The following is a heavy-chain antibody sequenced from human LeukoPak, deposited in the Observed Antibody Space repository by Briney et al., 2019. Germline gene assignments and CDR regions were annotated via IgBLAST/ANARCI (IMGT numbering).Heavy chain of an antibody. J-gene: IGHJ4*02. V-gene: IGHV3-72*01. D-gene: IGHD5-18*01. CDR2: SRNRAKSYTT. CDR3: TTGLDTAMDSPIDY. CDR1: GFTFSDHY. Sequence: PGGSLRLSCAASGFTFSDHYMDWVRQAPGKGLEWVGRSRNRAKSYTTDYAASVRGRFTISRDDSQNSLYLQMRSLKTEDTAVYYCTTGLDTAMDSPIDYWGQGTLVTVSS.